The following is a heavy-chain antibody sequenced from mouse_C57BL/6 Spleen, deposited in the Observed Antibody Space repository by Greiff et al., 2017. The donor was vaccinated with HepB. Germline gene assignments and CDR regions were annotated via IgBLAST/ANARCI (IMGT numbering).Heavy chain of an antibody. V-gene: IGHV1-64*01. CDR3: ARGTTGHYYFDY. CDR2: IHPNSGST. J-gene: IGHJ2*01. Sequence: QVQLQQPGAELVKPGASVKLSCKASGYTFTSYWMHWVKQRPGQGLEWIGMIHPNSGSTNYNEKFKSKATLTVDKSSSTAYMQLSSLTSEDSEVYYCARGTTGHYYFDYWGQGTTLTVSS. D-gene: IGHD4-1*02. CDR1: GYTFTSYW.